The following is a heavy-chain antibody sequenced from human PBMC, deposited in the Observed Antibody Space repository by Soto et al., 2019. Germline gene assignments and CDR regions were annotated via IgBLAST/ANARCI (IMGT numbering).Heavy chain of an antibody. CDR1: GGSFSGYY. D-gene: IGHD6-19*01. V-gene: IGHV4-34*01. CDR2: INHSGST. J-gene: IGHJ4*02. CDR3: ARGPGIAVAGLD. Sequence: QVQLQQWGAGLLKPSETLSLTCAVYGGSFSGYYWSWIRQPPGKGLEWIGEINHSGSTNYNPSLKSRDTISVDTSKNQSPLKLSSVTAADTAVYYCARGPGIAVAGLDWGQGTLVTVSS.